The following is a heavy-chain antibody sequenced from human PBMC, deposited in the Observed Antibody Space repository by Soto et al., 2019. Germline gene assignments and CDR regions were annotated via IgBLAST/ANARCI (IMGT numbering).Heavy chain of an antibody. CDR1: GFTFDDYA. J-gene: IGHJ3*02. V-gene: IGHV3-9*01. CDR2: ISWNSGSI. Sequence: DVQLVESGGGLVQPGRSLRLSCAASGFTFDDYAMHWVRQAPGKGLEWVSGISWNSGSIGYADSVKGRFTISRDNAKNSLYLQMNSLRAEDTALYYCAKDTIAVAPGDAFDIWGQGTMVTVSS. CDR3: AKDTIAVAPGDAFDI. D-gene: IGHD6-19*01.